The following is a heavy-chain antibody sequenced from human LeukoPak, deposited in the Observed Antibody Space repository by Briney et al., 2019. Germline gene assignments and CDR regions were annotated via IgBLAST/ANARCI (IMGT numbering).Heavy chain of an antibody. CDR3: ARAGEGTLGLVRYDYFDY. V-gene: IGHV3-23*01. CDR1: GFTFTNYA. Sequence: RPGGSLRLSCAASGFTFTNYAMNWVRQAPGKGLEWVSAISGSGGSTYYADSVKGRFTISRDNSKNTLYLQMNSLRAEDTAVYYCARAGEGTLGLVRYDYFDYWGQGTLVTVSS. CDR2: ISGSGGST. J-gene: IGHJ4*02. D-gene: IGHD3-10*01.